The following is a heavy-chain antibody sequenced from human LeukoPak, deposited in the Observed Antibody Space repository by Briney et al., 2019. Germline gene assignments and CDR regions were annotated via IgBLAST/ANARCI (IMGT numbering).Heavy chain of an antibody. CDR3: ARDPTPTQLWFRGTFDY. V-gene: IGHV3-21*01. CDR1: GFTFSSYS. Sequence: GGSLRLSCAASGFTFSSYSMNWVRQAPGKGLEWVSSISSSSSYIYYADSVKGRFTISRDNAKNSLYLQMNSLRAEDTAVCYCARDPTPTQLWFRGTFDYWGQGALVTVSS. CDR2: ISSSSSYI. J-gene: IGHJ4*02. D-gene: IGHD5-18*01.